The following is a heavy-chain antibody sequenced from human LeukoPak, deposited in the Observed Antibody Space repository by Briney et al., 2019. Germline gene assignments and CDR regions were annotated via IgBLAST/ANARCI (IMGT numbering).Heavy chain of an antibody. Sequence: SETLSLTCAVYGGSFSGYYWSWIRQPPGKGLEWIGNIYHDGSTYYNPSLKSRVTISVDTSKNQFSLKLSSVTAADTAVCYCARSGASSSGWPFDYWGQGTLVTDSS. CDR3: ARSGASSSGWPFDY. CDR2: IYHDGST. D-gene: IGHD6-19*01. V-gene: IGHV4-34*01. J-gene: IGHJ4*02. CDR1: GGSFSGYY.